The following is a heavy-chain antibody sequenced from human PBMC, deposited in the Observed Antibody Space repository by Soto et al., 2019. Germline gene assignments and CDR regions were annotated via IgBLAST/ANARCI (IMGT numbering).Heavy chain of an antibody. CDR3: ARDIAVAGLGPDAFDI. D-gene: IGHD6-19*01. CDR2: IYYSGST. V-gene: IGHV4-59*01. Sequence: SETLSLTCTVSGGSISSYYWSWIRQPPGKGLEWIGYIYYSGSTNYNPSLKSRVTISVDTSKNQFSLKLSSVTAADTAVYYCARDIAVAGLGPDAFDIWGQGTMVTVS. J-gene: IGHJ3*02. CDR1: GGSISSYY.